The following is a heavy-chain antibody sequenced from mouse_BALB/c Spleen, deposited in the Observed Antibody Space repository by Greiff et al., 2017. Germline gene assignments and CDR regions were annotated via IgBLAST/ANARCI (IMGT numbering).Heavy chain of an antibody. CDR2: INPSSGYT. CDR1: GYTFTSYT. D-gene: IGHD1-2*01. V-gene: IGHV1-4*01. Sequence: QVQLQQSGAELARPGASVKMSCKASGYTFTSYTMHWVKQRPGQGLEWIGYINPSSGYTNYNQKFKDKATLTADKSSSTAYMQLSSLTSEDSAVYYCARGGGSLLRLPAYWGQGTLVTVSA. CDR3: ARGGGSLLRLPAY. J-gene: IGHJ3*01.